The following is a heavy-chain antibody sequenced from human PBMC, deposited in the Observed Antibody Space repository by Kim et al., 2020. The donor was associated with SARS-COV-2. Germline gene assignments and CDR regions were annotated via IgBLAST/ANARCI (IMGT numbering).Heavy chain of an antibody. V-gene: IGHV7-4-1*02. CDR2: INTNIGHA. CDR3: ARPNCGASTYVEY. J-gene: IGHJ4*02. CDR1: GYTFSTYA. Sequence: ASVKVSCKASGYTFSTYAMNWVRQAPGQGLEWMGWINTNIGHAKFAQRFKGRVEITSDTSVSTAYLQMSSLKAEDTAVYYCARPNCGASTYVEYWGEG. D-gene: IGHD7-27*01.